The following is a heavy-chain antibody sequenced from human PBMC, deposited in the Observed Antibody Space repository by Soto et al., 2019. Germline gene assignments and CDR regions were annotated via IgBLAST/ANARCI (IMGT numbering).Heavy chain of an antibody. Sequence: SETLSLTCTVSGGAISTYYWSWIRQPPGKGLEWIGYIDYSGTTSYVPSLKSRVTISVDTSKNQFSLKVTSVTAADTAVYYCARQIWELDSFEIWGQGTMVTVSS. V-gene: IGHV4-59*08. CDR2: IDYSGTT. D-gene: IGHD1-26*01. CDR3: ARQIWELDSFEI. J-gene: IGHJ3*02. CDR1: GGAISTYY.